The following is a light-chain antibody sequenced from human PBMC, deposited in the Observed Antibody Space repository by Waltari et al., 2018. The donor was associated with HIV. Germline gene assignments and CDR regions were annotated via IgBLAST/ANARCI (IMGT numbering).Light chain of an antibody. CDR1: VLAKKY. V-gene: IGLV3-27*01. J-gene: IGLJ2*01. CDR2: KDS. Sequence: SYELTQPSSVSVSPGQTARITCSGDVLAKKYARWFQQKPGQAPVLVIYKDSERPSGIPERFSGSSSGTTVTLTISGAQVEDEADYYCYSAADNNLGVFGGG. CDR3: YSAADNNLGV.